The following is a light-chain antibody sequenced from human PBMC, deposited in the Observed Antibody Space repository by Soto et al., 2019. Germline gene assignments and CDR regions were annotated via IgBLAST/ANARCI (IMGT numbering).Light chain of an antibody. CDR2: GAS. V-gene: IGKV3-20*01. J-gene: IGKJ2*01. CDR1: QSVSSSY. CDR3: QQYGSSPPYT. Sequence: EIVLTQSPGTLSLSPGERAPLSCRASQSVSSSYLAWYQHKPGQAPRLLIYGASSRATGIPDRFSGSGSGTDFTLTISRLEPEDYEVDYCQQYGSSPPYTFGQGTKLEIK.